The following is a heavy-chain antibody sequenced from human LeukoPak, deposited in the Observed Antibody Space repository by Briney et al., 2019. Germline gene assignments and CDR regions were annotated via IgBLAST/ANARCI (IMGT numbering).Heavy chain of an antibody. D-gene: IGHD3-3*01. J-gene: IGHJ4*02. CDR3: AKAFCSEKQCTLDS. CDR2: IREKVNSYTT. CDR1: GFTFSDAW. V-gene: IGHV3-72*01. Sequence: PGGSLRLSCAASGFTFSDAWMSWVRQAPGKGLEWVGRIREKVNSYTTVYAASVKGRFTISRDDSTNSVFLQMNSLKTEDTAVYYCAKAFCSEKQCTLDSWGQGTLVSVSS.